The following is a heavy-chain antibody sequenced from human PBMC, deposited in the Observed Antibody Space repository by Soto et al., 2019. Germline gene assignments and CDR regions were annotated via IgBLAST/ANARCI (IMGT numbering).Heavy chain of an antibody. V-gene: IGHV4-4*02. CDR1: GGSISSSNW. J-gene: IGHJ4*02. Sequence: QVQLQESGPGLVKPSGTLSLTCAVSGGSISSSNWWSWVRQPPGKGLEWIGEIYHSGSTYYNPSLKSRVTISVDTSKNQFSLKLSSVTAADTAVYYCAREGFGDYDSSYFDYWGQGTLVTVSS. CDR3: AREGFGDYDSSYFDY. D-gene: IGHD3-22*01. CDR2: IYHSGST.